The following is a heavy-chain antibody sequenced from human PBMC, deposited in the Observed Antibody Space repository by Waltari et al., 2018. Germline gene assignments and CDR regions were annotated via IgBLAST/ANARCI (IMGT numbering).Heavy chain of an antibody. CDR2: IRGYTGET. J-gene: IGHJ2*01. D-gene: IGHD3-22*01. CDR3: ARYYDSSVYWYFDL. Sequence: QVQLLQSGAEVKKPGASVKVSCKASGYTFINYGISWVRQAPGQGLEWMGWIRGYTGETNYAQKVQGRVTMTTDTSTSTAYMELRSLRSDDTAVYYCARYYDSSVYWYFDLWGRGTLVTVSS. CDR1: GYTFINYG. V-gene: IGHV1-18*01.